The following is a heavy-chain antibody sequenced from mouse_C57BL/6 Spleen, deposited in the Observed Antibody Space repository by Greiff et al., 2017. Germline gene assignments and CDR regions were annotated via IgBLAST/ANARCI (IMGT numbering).Heavy chain of an antibody. J-gene: IGHJ1*03. CDR1: GFTFSNYW. CDR3: TVYDGYSWYFDV. V-gene: IGHV6-3*01. D-gene: IGHD2-3*01. CDR2: IRLKSDNYAT. Sequence: EVMLVESGGGLVQPGGSMKLSCVASGFTFSNYWMNWVRQSPEKGLEWVAQIRLKSDNYATHYAESVKGRFTISRDDSKSSVYLQMNNLRAEDTGIYYCTVYDGYSWYFDVWGTGTTVTVSS.